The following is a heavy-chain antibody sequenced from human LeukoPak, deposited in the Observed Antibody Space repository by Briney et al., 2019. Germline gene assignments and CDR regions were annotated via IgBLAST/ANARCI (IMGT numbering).Heavy chain of an antibody. CDR3: ARDPAEDYYGSGSYYYYGMDV. CDR2: ISSSSSYI. J-gene: IGHJ6*02. Sequence: GSLRLSCAASGFTFSSYSMNWVRQAPGKGLEWVSSISSSSSYIYYADSVKGRFTISRDNAKNSLYLQMNSLRAEDTAVYYCARDPAEDYYGSGSYYYYGMDVWGQGTTVTVSS. V-gene: IGHV3-21*01. D-gene: IGHD3-10*01. CDR1: GFTFSSYS.